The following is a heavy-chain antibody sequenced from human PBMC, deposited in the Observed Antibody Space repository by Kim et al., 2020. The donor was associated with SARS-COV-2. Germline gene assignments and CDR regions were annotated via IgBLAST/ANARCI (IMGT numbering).Heavy chain of an antibody. D-gene: IGHD2-15*01. V-gene: IGHV1-18*01. J-gene: IGHJ4*02. CDR3: ARGVAATSWPFDY. Sequence: KLQGRVTMTTEPSTSTAYMELRSLRSDDTAVYYCARGVAATSWPFDYWGQGTLVTVSS.